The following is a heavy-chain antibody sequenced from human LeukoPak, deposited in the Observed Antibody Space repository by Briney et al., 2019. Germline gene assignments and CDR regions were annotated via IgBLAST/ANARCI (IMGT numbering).Heavy chain of an antibody. J-gene: IGHJ5*02. CDR1: GGTFSSYA. V-gene: IGHV1-69*01. CDR2: IIPIFGTA. D-gene: IGHD6-6*01. Sequence: ASVKVSCKASGGTFSSYAISWVRQAPGQGLEWMGGIIPIFGTANYAQKFQGRVTITADESTSTAYMELSSLRSEDTAVYYCARGSFVHGSSSSDWPWFDPWGQGTLVTVSS. CDR3: ARGSFVHGSSSSDWPWFDP.